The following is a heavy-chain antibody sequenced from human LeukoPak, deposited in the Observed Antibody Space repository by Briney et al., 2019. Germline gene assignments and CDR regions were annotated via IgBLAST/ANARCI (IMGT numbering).Heavy chain of an antibody. V-gene: IGHV3-30*04. J-gene: IGHJ4*02. CDR2: ISSDGSNK. Sequence: PGGSLRLSCAASGFTFSSYAMHWVRQAPGKGLEWVAFISSDGSNKYYADSVKGRFTISRDNTKNSLSLQMNSLRAEDTAVYYCARAVNLGYWGQGTLVTVSS. CDR1: GFTFSSYA. D-gene: IGHD3-16*01. CDR3: ARAVNLGY.